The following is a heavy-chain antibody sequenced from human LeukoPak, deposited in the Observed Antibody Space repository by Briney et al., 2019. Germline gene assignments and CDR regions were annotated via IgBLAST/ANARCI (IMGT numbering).Heavy chain of an antibody. J-gene: IGHJ1*01. CDR3: VTDGGLRPYYSTY. Sequence: GGSLTLSCPASGFIFPNAWMHWVRPADGKGLEWVGCIKNKNSGRTTNYIAPVKGRITNSRDDSRNTMYLEMDSLTTDDTAIYYCVTDGGLRPYYSTYWGQGTLVTVSS. V-gene: IGHV3-15*01. CDR1: GFIFPNAW. D-gene: IGHD3-10*01. CDR2: IKNKNSGRTT.